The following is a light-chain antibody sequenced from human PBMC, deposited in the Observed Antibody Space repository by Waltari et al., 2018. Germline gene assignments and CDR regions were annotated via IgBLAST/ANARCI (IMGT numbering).Light chain of an antibody. CDR3: QHYVRLPVT. J-gene: IGKJ1*01. Sequence: EIVLTQSPGTLSLSPGERATLSCRASQSVSRTLAWYQQKPGQALSLLIYAASTRATGIPDRFSGSGSGTDFRLTISRLEPEDFAVYYCQHYVRLPVTFGQGTKVEIK. CDR1: QSVSRT. CDR2: AAS. V-gene: IGKV3-20*01.